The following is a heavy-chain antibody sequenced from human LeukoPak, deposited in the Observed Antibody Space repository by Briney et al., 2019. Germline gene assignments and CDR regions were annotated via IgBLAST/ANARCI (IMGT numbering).Heavy chain of an antibody. V-gene: IGHV1-69*06. CDR3: ARDDYKTLYYYYYMDV. D-gene: IGHD3-16*01. CDR2: IIPSLGTA. Sequence: SVKVSCKASGGTFSSYAISWVRQAPGQGLEWMGGIIPSLGTANYAQKFKGRVTITADKSTSTAYMELSSLRSEDTAVYYCARDDYKTLYYYYYMDVWGKGTTVTVSS. CDR1: GGTFSSYA. J-gene: IGHJ6*03.